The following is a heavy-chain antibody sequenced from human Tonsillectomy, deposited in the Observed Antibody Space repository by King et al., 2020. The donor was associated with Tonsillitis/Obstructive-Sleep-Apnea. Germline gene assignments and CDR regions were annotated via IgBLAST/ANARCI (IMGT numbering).Heavy chain of an antibody. CDR1: GFTFSSYA. D-gene: IGHD6-19*01. CDR3: AKSHRGVSGDFDY. J-gene: IGHJ4*02. V-gene: IGHV3-23*04. Sequence: VQLVESGGGLVQPGGSLRLSCEASGFTFSSYAMSWVRQAPGKGLEWVSGISGSGGSTYYADSVKGRFTISRDNSKNTLYLQTNSLRAEDTAVYYCAKSHRGVSGDFDYWGQGTLVTVSS. CDR2: ISGSGGST.